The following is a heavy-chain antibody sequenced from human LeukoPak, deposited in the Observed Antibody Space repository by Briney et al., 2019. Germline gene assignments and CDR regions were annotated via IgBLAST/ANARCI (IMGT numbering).Heavy chain of an antibody. V-gene: IGHV1-18*01. CDR1: GYTFTSYG. J-gene: IGHJ4*02. Sequence: GASVKVSCKASGYTFTSYGISWVRQAPGQGLEWMGWISAYNGNTHNPQKLQGRVTMTTDTATRTVYLELRNLRSDDTAVYYCARDLLRGSRYCSSTSCYPGYWGQGTLVTVSS. D-gene: IGHD2-2*01. CDR3: ARDLLRGSRYCSSTSCYPGY. CDR2: ISAYNGNT.